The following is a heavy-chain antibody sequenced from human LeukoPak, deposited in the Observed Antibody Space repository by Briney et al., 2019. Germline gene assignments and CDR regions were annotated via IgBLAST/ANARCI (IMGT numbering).Heavy chain of an antibody. Sequence: GGSLRLSCAASGFTFSSYGMSWVRQAPGKGLEWVSTISGSGGSTYYADSVKGRFTITRDNSKNTLYLQMNSLRAEDTAVFYCAKGSGWRYFDYWGQGTLVTVSS. CDR3: AKGSGWRYFDY. CDR1: GFTFSSYG. CDR2: ISGSGGST. J-gene: IGHJ4*02. V-gene: IGHV3-23*01. D-gene: IGHD6-19*01.